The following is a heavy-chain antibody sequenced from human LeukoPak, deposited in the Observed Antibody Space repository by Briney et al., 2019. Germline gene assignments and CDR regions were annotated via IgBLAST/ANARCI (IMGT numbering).Heavy chain of an antibody. D-gene: IGHD6-13*01. CDR3: ARASPPGLRYSSSWSGTRY. CDR2: ISAYNGNT. J-gene: IGHJ4*02. Sequence: ASVKVSCKASGYTFTSYGISWVRQAPGQGLEWMGWISAYNGNTNYAQKLQGRVTMTTDTSTSTAYMELRSLRSGDPAVYYCARASPPGLRYSSSWSGTRYWGQGTLVTVSS. CDR1: GYTFTSYG. V-gene: IGHV1-18*01.